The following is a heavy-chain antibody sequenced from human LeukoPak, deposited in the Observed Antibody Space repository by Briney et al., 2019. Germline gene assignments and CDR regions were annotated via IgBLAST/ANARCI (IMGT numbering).Heavy chain of an antibody. D-gene: IGHD5-12*01. CDR2: IIPVLAIA. CDR3: ARDGLP. J-gene: IGHJ5*02. Sequence: APVKVSCKASGGTFSSYAISWVRQAPGQGLEWMGRIIPVLAIATYAQRFQGRLMITADKSTSTAYMELSSLRSEDTAVYYCARDGLPWGQGTLVTVSS. CDR1: GGTFSSYA. V-gene: IGHV1-69*04.